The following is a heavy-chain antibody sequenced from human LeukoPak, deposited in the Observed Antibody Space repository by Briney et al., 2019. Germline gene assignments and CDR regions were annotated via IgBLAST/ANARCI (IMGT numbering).Heavy chain of an antibody. Sequence: KPSETLSLTCTVSGGSISNSGFYWAWIRRPPGKGLEWITMLHYDGTTYYNPSLKSRVSIAVDKSKNQFSLKLNSVTAADTAVYYCASQRVWVSGWQIDSWGQGTLVTVSS. V-gene: IGHV4-39*01. J-gene: IGHJ4*02. CDR2: LHYDGTT. D-gene: IGHD6-19*01. CDR1: GGSISNSGFY. CDR3: ASQRVWVSGWQIDS.